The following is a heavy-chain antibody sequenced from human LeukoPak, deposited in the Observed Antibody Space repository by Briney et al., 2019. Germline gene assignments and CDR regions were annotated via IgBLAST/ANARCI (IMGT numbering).Heavy chain of an antibody. CDR3: ARLRYCTNGVCYAGLDY. D-gene: IGHD2-8*01. V-gene: IGHV1-3*01. CDR2: INAGNGNT. Sequence: ASVKVSCKASGYTFTSYAMHWVRQAPGQRLEWMGWINAGNGNTKYSQKFQGRVTITRDTSADTAYMELSSLRSEDTAVYYCARLRYCTNGVCYAGLDYWGQGTLVTVSS. J-gene: IGHJ4*02. CDR1: GYTFTSYA.